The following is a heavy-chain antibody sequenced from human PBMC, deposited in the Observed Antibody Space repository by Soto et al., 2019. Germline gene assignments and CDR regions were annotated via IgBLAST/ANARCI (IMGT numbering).Heavy chain of an antibody. J-gene: IGHJ6*03. CDR2: ISAYNGNT. CDR1: GYTFTSYG. Sequence: QVQLVQSGAEVEKPGASVKVSCKASGYTFTSYGISWVRQAPGQGLEWMGWISAYNGNTNYAQKLQGRVTMTTDTSTSTAYMELRSLRSDDTAVYYCARGNTMVRGVILNYYYYYMDVWGKGTTVTVSS. V-gene: IGHV1-18*01. CDR3: ARGNTMVRGVILNYYYYYMDV. D-gene: IGHD3-10*01.